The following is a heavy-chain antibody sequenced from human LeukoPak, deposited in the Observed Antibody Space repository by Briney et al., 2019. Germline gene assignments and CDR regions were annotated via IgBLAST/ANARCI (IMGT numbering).Heavy chain of an antibody. V-gene: IGHV1-18*01. CDR1: GYTFTSYG. CDR3: ARDGPFEVPAAYLDY. D-gene: IGHD2-2*01. CDR2: ISAYNGNT. Sequence: GASVKVSCKASGYTFTSYGISWVRQAPGQGLEWMGWISAYNGNTNYAQKLQGRVTMTTDTSTSTAYMELRSLRSDDTAVYYCARDGPFEVPAAYLDYWGQGTLVTVSS. J-gene: IGHJ4*02.